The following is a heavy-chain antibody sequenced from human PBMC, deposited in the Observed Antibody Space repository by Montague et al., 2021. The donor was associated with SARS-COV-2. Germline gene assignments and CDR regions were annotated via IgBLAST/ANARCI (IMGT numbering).Heavy chain of an antibody. J-gene: IGHJ3*02. Sequence: SVKVSCKASGYTFTSYGISWVRQAPGQGLEWMGWISTYNGNTNYAQKLQGRVTMTADTSTSTAYMELRSLRSDDTAVYYCARCAVVVITTCDAFDIWGQGTMVTVSS. CDR3: ARCAVVVITTCDAFDI. V-gene: IGHV1-18*01. D-gene: IGHD3-22*01. CDR2: ISTYNGNT. CDR1: GYTFTSYG.